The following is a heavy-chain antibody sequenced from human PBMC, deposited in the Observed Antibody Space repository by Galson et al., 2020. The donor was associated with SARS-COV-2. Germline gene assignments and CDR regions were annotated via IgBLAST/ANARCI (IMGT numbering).Heavy chain of an antibody. CDR1: GFTFSSYA. J-gene: IGHJ6*02. V-gene: IGHV3-23*01. Sequence: GGSLRLSCAASGFTFSSYAMNWVRQAPGKGLEWVSAISGSGGRTFYVDFAKGRFTISRDNSKNTLYLQMNSLRAEDTAVYYCAKYLTSRDYCGLDVWGQGTTVTVSS. D-gene: IGHD7-27*01. CDR3: AKYLTSRDYCGLDV. CDR2: ISGSGGRT.